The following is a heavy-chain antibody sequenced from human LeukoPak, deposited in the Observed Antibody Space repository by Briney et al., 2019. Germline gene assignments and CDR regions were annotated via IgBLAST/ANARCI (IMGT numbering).Heavy chain of an antibody. J-gene: IGHJ5*02. D-gene: IGHD3-3*01. CDR1: GFTVSSNY. CDR3: ARDADFWSGYTNWFDP. V-gene: IGHV3-66*01. CDR2: IYSGGST. Sequence: GGSLRLSCAASGFTVSSNYMSWVRQAPGKGLEWVSVIYSGGSTYYADSVKGRFTISRDNAKNSLYLQMNSLRAEDTAVYYCARDADFWSGYTNWFDPWGQGTLVTVSS.